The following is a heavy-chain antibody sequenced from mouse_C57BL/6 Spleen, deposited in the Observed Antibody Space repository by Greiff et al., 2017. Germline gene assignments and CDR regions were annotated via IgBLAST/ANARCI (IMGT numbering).Heavy chain of an antibody. Sequence: VQLQQSGPELVKPGASVTIPCKASGYTFTDYTMDWVKQSHGKSLEWIGDINPNNGGTIYNQKFKGKATLTVDKSSCTAYMELRSLTSEDTAVYYCTRRGTVYFDYWGQGTTLTVSS. V-gene: IGHV1-18*01. J-gene: IGHJ2*01. CDR1: GYTFTDYT. CDR3: TRRGTVYFDY. D-gene: IGHD1-1*01. CDR2: INPNNGGT.